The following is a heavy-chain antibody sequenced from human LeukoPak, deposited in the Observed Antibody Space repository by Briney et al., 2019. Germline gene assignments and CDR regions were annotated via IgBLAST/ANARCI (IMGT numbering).Heavy chain of an antibody. J-gene: IGHJ4*02. CDR1: GGSISNSPYY. CDR3: ARNDRGRPADY. Sequence: SETLSLTCNVSGGSISNSPYYWGWIRQPPGKGLEWIGSMHYSGTTYHNPSLRSRVTISVGTSKNQFSLRLISVTAADTAVYYCARNDRGRPADYWGQGTLVTVSS. V-gene: IGHV4-39*01. D-gene: IGHD1-26*01. CDR2: MHYSGTT.